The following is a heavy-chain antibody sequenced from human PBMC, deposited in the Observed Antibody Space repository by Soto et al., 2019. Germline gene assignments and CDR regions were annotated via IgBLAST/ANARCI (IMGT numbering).Heavy chain of an antibody. Sequence: TLSLTCTVPGGSISSHYWSWLRQPPGKGLQWPGHLYYSASTNYNPPLKTRVAIAVDTSKDQLSLELRCVTAAGSDVYYCARGNLVFDHWGQGALVTVSA. V-gene: IGHV4-59*11. CDR3: ARGNLVFDH. D-gene: IGHD3-9*01. J-gene: IGHJ4*02. CDR1: GGSISSHY. CDR2: LYYSAST.